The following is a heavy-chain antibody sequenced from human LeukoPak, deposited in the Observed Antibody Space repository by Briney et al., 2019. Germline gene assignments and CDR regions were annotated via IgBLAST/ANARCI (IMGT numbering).Heavy chain of an antibody. J-gene: IGHJ5*02. Sequence: GGSLRLSCAVSGFTVSSIYVSWVRQAPGKGLEWVSSIYSDGNTYYADSVKGRFTISRDSSRNTLYLQMDSLRVEDSAVYYCAGDTHSSSWYDHWGQGTLVTVSS. CDR2: IYSDGNT. CDR3: AGDTHSSSWYDH. D-gene: IGHD6-13*01. CDR1: GFTVSSIY. V-gene: IGHV3-53*01.